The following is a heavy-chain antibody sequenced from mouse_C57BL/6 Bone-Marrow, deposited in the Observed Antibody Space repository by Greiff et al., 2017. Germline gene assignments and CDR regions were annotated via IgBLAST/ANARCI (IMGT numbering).Heavy chain of an antibody. CDR1: GFTFSSYG. J-gene: IGHJ3*01. D-gene: IGHD2-4*01. CDR3: ARHQIYYDYGG. CDR2: ISSGGSYT. Sequence: EVQRVESGGDLVKPGGSLKLSCAASGFTFSSYGMSWVRQTPDKRLEWVATISSGGSYTYYTDSVKGRVTISRDNAKNTLYLQMSSLKSEDPAMYYCARHQIYYDYGGGGPGTLVTVAA. V-gene: IGHV5-6*01.